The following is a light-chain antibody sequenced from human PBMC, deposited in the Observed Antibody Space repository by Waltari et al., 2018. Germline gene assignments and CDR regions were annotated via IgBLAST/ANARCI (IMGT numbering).Light chain of an antibody. V-gene: IGLV1-44*01. CDR3: AAWDDSLNGWV. Sequence: QSVLTQPPSASGTAGQRVTISCSGSSSNIGSNTVNWYQQLPVTAPKLLIYSNNQRPSGVPDRFSGSKSGTSASLAISGLQSEDEADYYCAAWDDSLNGWVFGGGTKLTVL. J-gene: IGLJ3*02. CDR2: SNN. CDR1: SSNIGSNT.